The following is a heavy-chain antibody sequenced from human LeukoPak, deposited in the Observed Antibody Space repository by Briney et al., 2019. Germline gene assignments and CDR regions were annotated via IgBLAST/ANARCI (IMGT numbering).Heavy chain of an antibody. CDR1: GGTFSSYA. CDR2: IIPIFGTA. Sequence: ASVKVSCKTSGGTFSSYAISWVRQAPGQGLEWMGGIIPIFGTANYAQKFQGRVTMTRDTSTSTVYMELSSLRSEDTAVYYCARDKDNSYGDYWGQGTLVTVSS. V-gene: IGHV1-69*05. D-gene: IGHD5-18*01. CDR3: ARDKDNSYGDY. J-gene: IGHJ4*02.